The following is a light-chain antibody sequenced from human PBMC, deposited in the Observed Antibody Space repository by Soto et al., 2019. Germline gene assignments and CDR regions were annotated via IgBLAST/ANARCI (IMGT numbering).Light chain of an antibody. J-gene: IGKJ1*01. CDR1: QSVYTW. V-gene: IGKV1-5*01. CDR2: GVF. CDR3: QHYNEYSRA. Sequence: DIQMTQSPSTLSASVGDRVTITCRASQSVYTWLAWYQQKPGEAPQLLIWGVFNLESGVPPRSSGSGSGTEFTITISSLQPDDFATYDCQHYNEYSRAFGQGTKVDIK.